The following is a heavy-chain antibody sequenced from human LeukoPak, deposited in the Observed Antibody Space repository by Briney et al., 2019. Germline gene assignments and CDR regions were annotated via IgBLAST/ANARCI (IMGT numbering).Heavy chain of an antibody. Sequence: ASVKVSCKASGYTFIGYYMHWVRQAPGQGLEWVGWINPNSGGTNYAQKFQGRVTMTRDTSISTAYMELSRLRSDDTAVYYCARGPMYSGSHHESWGQGTLVTVSS. D-gene: IGHD1-26*01. CDR1: GYTFIGYY. J-gene: IGHJ5*02. CDR2: INPNSGGT. V-gene: IGHV1-2*02. CDR3: ARGPMYSGSHHES.